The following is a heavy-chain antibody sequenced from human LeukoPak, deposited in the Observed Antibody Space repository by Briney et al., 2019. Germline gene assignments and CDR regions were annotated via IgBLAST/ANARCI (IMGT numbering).Heavy chain of an antibody. J-gene: IGHJ4*02. V-gene: IGHV4-39*02. CDR2: VYYGRSP. Sequence: PSETLSLTCTVSGDSISRSTYYWAWIRQPPGKGLEWIGSVYYGRSPYYNPSLESRATISVDTSKNPFSLKMSSVTAADTAVYYCARSSGTGTFSYWGQGTLVTVSS. D-gene: IGHD6-25*01. CDR3: ARSSGTGTFSY. CDR1: GDSISRSTYY.